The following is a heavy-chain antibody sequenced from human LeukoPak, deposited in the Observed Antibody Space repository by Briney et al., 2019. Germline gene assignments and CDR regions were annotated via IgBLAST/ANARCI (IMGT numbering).Heavy chain of an antibody. CDR2: IYYSGST. Sequence: SETLSLTCTVSGGSISSGDYYWSWIRQPPGKGLEWIGYIYYSGSTYYNPSLKSRVTISVDTSKNQFSLKLSSVTAADTAVYYCARAAHRSRNLDYWGQGTLVTVSS. J-gene: IGHJ4*02. V-gene: IGHV4-30-4*08. CDR1: GGSISSGDYY. CDR3: ARAAHRSRNLDY. D-gene: IGHD6-6*01.